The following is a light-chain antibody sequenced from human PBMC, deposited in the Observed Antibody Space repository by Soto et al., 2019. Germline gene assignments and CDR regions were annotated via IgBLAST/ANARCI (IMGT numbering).Light chain of an antibody. Sequence: EIVLTQSPCTLSLSPGERATLSCRASQSVSSSYLAWYQQKPGQAPRLLIYGASSRATGIPDRFSGSGSGTDFTLTISRLEPEDFAVYYCQQYGSSPPYTFGQGPKLEIK. J-gene: IGKJ2*01. CDR2: GAS. CDR1: QSVSSSY. CDR3: QQYGSSPPYT. V-gene: IGKV3-20*01.